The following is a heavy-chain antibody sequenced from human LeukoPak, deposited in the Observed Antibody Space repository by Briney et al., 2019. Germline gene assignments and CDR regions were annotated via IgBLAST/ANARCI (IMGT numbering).Heavy chain of an antibody. J-gene: IGHJ4*02. D-gene: IGHD3-3*01. V-gene: IGHV3-33*01. CDR1: GFTFSSYG. Sequence: GGSLRLSCAASGFTFSSYGMHWVRQAPGKGLEWVAVIWYDVSNKYYADSVRGRFTISRDNSKNTLYLQMNSLRAEDTAVYYCARDFREPEYYDFWSGYSLSYYFDYWGQGTLVTVSS. CDR2: IWYDVSNK. CDR3: ARDFREPEYYDFWSGYSLSYYFDY.